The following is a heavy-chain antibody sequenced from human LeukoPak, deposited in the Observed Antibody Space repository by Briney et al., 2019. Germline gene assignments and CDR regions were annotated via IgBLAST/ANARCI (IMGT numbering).Heavy chain of an antibody. D-gene: IGHD6-13*01. Sequence: GGSLRLSCAASGFTVSSNYMSWVRQAPGKGLEWVAFIRYDGSNKYYADSVKGRFTISRDNSKNTLYLQMNSLRAEDTAVYYCAKDQGYSSSWYPNHFDYWGQGTLVTVSS. V-gene: IGHV3-30*02. CDR2: IRYDGSNK. CDR3: AKDQGYSSSWYPNHFDY. J-gene: IGHJ4*02. CDR1: GFTVSSNY.